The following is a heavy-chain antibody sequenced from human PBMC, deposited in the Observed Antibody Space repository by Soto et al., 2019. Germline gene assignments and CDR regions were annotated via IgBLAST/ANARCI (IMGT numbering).Heavy chain of an antibody. V-gene: IGHV1-58*02. CDR2: IVVGSGNT. Sequence: QMQLVQSGPEVKKPGTSVKVSCKASGFTFTSSAMQWVRQARGQRLEWIGWIVVGSGNTNYAQKFQERVTITRDMSTSSAYMQMSSLSSEDTAVYYCAEAPLGFRYYYGMDVWGQGTTVTVSS. CDR1: GFTFTSSA. J-gene: IGHJ6*02. D-gene: IGHD3-10*01. CDR3: AEAPLGFRYYYGMDV.